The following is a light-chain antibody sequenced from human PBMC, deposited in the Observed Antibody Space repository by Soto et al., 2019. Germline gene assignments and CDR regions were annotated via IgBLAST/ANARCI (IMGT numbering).Light chain of an antibody. CDR3: QQYQRYPRT. J-gene: IGKJ1*01. CDR2: AAS. V-gene: IGKV1-39*01. Sequence: DIQMTQSPSSLSASVGDRVTITCRASQSINTYLNWYQQKPGKAPKLLIYAASTLQSGVPSRFSGSASGTDFTLTISSLKPDDFATYYCQQYQRYPRTFGQGTKVDIK. CDR1: QSINTY.